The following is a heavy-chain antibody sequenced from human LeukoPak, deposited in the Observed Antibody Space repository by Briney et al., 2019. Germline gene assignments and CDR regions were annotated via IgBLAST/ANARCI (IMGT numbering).Heavy chain of an antibody. V-gene: IGHV1-18*01. D-gene: IGHD3-9*01. CDR2: ISGYNGNT. Sequence: ASVKVSCKASGYTFTSYGISWVRQAPGQGLEWMGWISGYNGNTNYAQKLQGRVTMTTDTSTSTAYMELRSLRSDDTAVYYCAGEFRYFGWPRYFDLWGRGTLVTVSS. J-gene: IGHJ2*01. CDR3: AGEFRYFGWPRYFDL. CDR1: GYTFTSYG.